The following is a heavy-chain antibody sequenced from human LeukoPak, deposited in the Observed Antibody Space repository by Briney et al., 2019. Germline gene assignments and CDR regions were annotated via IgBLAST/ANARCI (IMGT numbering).Heavy chain of an antibody. V-gene: IGHV3-30*18. CDR3: AKSGYCSGDNCYYYFDY. CDR2: ISYDGSNK. J-gene: IGHJ4*02. Sequence: PGRSLRLSCAASGFTFSSYAMHWVRQAPGKGLEGVAVISYDGSNKYYADSMKGRFTISRDNSKNTLFLQMSSLRVEDTAVYYCAKSGYCSGDNCYYYFDYWGQGTLVTVSS. CDR1: GFTFSSYA. D-gene: IGHD2-15*01.